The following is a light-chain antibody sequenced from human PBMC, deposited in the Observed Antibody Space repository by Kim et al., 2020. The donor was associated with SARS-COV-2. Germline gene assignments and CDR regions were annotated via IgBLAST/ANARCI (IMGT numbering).Light chain of an antibody. J-gene: IGLJ2*01. Sequence: SYELTQPPSVSVAPGKTARITCEGKNIESKSVHWYKQKPGQAPVLVVYDDSDRPSGIPERFSGSNSGNTATLTISRVEAGDEADYYCHVWDSTSDPVVFGGGTQLTVL. CDR2: DDS. CDR1: NIESKS. CDR3: HVWDSTSDPVV. V-gene: IGLV3-21*03.